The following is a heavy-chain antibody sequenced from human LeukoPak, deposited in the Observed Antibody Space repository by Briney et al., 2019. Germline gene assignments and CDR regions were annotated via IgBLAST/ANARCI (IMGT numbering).Heavy chain of an antibody. CDR1: GFTFSNYW. D-gene: IGHD6-13*01. CDR2: IKTDGSEK. J-gene: IGHJ3*02. CDR3: ARDGARYSSSWYDAFDI. Sequence: GGSLRLSCEGSGFTFSNYWMGWVRQAPGKGLQWVANIKTDGSEKYYVDSVKGRFTISRDNAKNSLYLQMNSLRAEDTAVYYCARDGARYSSSWYDAFDIWGQGTMVTVSS. V-gene: IGHV3-7*01.